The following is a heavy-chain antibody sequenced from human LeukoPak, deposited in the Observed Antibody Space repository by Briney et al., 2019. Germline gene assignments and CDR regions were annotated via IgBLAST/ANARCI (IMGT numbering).Heavy chain of an antibody. CDR3: ATSGWNGGGGFDP. D-gene: IGHD3-16*01. J-gene: IGHJ5*02. CDR2: ISHSGTA. Sequence: PSETLSLTCGVSGGYFSGYYWSWIRQPPGKGLEWIGEISHSGTANYNPSLKSRVSMSVGTSSTQFSLIMTSVTAADTAVHYCATSGWNGGGGFDPWGQGALVIVSS. CDR1: GGYFSGYY. V-gene: IGHV4-34*01.